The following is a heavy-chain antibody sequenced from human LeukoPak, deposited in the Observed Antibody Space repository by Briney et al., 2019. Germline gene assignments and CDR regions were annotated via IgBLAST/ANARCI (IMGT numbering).Heavy chain of an antibody. Sequence: ASVTVSCKASGYTFTSYYMHWVRQAPGQGLEWMGMINPIGGSTTHAQKFQGRVTMTNDTSTRTVYMELSSLRSDDTAVYYCARDYRIAAAPYYFDYWGQGTLVTVSS. CDR2: INPIGGST. D-gene: IGHD6-13*01. V-gene: IGHV1-46*01. CDR3: ARDYRIAAAPYYFDY. CDR1: GYTFTSYY. J-gene: IGHJ4*02.